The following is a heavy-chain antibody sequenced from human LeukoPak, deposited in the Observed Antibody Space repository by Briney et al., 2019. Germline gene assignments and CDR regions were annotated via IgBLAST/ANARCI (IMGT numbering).Heavy chain of an antibody. CDR2: IKEDGTRK. CDR3: ARDLTIAVTGY. V-gene: IGHV3-7*01. CDR1: GFTFSSHW. J-gene: IGHJ4*02. Sequence: GGSLRLSCAASGFTFSSHWMTWVRQAPGKGLEWVVNIKEDGTRKNYVDSVKGRFTISRDNAKNSLYLQMNSLRAEDTAVYYCARDLTIAVTGYWGQGTLVTVSS. D-gene: IGHD6-19*01.